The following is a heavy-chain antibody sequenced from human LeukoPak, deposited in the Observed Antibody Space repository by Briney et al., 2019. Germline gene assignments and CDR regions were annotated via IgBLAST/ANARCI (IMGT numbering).Heavy chain of an antibody. D-gene: IGHD2-15*01. Sequence: GGSLRLSCTGSGFMFGDYAMSWFRQAPGKGLEWVGFIRSKPYGGTTQYAASVKGRFTISRDDSKSIVYLQMNSLKTEDTAVYYCTRDQIGYCSGGSCPRFDPWGQGTLVTVSS. J-gene: IGHJ5*02. CDR1: GFMFGDYA. V-gene: IGHV3-49*03. CDR2: IRSKPYGGTT. CDR3: TRDQIGYCSGGSCPRFDP.